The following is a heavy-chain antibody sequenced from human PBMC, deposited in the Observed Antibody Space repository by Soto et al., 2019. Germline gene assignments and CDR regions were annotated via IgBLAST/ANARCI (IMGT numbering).Heavy chain of an antibody. CDR2: IWYDGSNK. CDR3: ARVKEEQQLVPLDY. CDR1: GFTLSSYG. Sequence: PVRLSCAASGFTLSSYGMHWVRQAPGKGLEWVAVIWYDGSNKYYADSVKGRFTISRDNSKNTLYLQMNSLRAEDTAVYYCARVKEEQQLVPLDYWGQGTLVTVSS. V-gene: IGHV3-33*01. J-gene: IGHJ4*02. D-gene: IGHD6-13*01.